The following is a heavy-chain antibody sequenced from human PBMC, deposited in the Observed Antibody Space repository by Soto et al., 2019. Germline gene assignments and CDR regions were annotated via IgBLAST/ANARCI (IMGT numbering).Heavy chain of an antibody. Sequence: LSLTCTVSGGSISSGDYYWSWIRQPPGKGLEWIGYIYYSGSTYYNPSLKSRVTISVDTSKNQFSLKLSSVTAADTAVYYCASTSKIVVVPAAIDYWGQGTLVTVSS. V-gene: IGHV4-30-4*01. D-gene: IGHD2-2*01. CDR2: IYYSGST. J-gene: IGHJ4*02. CDR3: ASTSKIVVVPAAIDY. CDR1: GGSISSGDYY.